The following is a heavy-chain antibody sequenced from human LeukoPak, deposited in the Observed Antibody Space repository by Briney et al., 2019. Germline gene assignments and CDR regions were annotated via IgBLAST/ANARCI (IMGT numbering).Heavy chain of an antibody. V-gene: IGHV1-2*02. CDR3: ARDPEGHLVSLYYFDY. Sequence: GASVKVSCKASGYTFTGYYMHWVRQAPGQGLEWMGWINPNSGGTNYAQKFRGRVTMTRDTSISTAYMELSRLRSDDTAVYYCARDPEGHLVSLYYFDYWGQGTLVTVSS. CDR1: GYTFTGYY. J-gene: IGHJ4*02. CDR2: INPNSGGT. D-gene: IGHD6-6*01.